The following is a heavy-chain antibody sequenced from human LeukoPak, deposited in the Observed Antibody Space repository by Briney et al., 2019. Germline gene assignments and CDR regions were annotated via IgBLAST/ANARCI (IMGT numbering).Heavy chain of an antibody. CDR1: GFTFSSYW. V-gene: IGHV3-7*01. Sequence: GGSLRLSCAASGFTFSSYWMSWVRQAPGKGLEWVANIKQDGSEKYYVDSVKGRFTISRDNAKNSLYLQMSSLRAEDTAVYYCARTDSSDPRGPPIGWGQGTLVTVSS. D-gene: IGHD2-15*01. CDR2: IKQDGSEK. CDR3: ARTDSSDPRGPPIG. J-gene: IGHJ4*02.